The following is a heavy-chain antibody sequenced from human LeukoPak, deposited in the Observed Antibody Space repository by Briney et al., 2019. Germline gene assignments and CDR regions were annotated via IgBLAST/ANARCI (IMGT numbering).Heavy chain of an antibody. CDR1: GFTFSTYE. D-gene: IGHD4-23*01. CDR3: AREVIGGNSA. J-gene: IGHJ4*02. V-gene: IGHV3-21*01. CDR2: ISSSTTYI. Sequence: AGEPLRLSCAASGFTFSTYEASWVRQAPGKGLEWVASISSSTTYIYYADSVKGRFTISRDDAKNSLYLQMSSLRAEDTAVYYCAREVIGGNSAWGQRTLVTVSS.